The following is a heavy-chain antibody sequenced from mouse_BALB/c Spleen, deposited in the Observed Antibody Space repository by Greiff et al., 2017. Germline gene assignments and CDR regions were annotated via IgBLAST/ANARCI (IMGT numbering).Heavy chain of an antibody. Sequence: EVHLVESGGGLVQPGGSLKLSCAASGFTFSSYGMSWVRQTPDKRLELVATINSNGGSTYYPDSVKGRFTISRDNAKNTLYLQMSSLKSEDTAMYYCARDYYGSSPDYFDYWGQGTTVTVSS. CDR1: GFTFSSYG. CDR2: INSNGGST. D-gene: IGHD1-1*01. J-gene: IGHJ2*01. CDR3: ARDYYGSSPDYFDY. V-gene: IGHV5-6-3*01.